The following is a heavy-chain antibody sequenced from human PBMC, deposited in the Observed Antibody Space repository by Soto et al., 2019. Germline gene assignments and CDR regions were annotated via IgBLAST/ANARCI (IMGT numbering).Heavy chain of an antibody. CDR2: IYSAGSA. J-gene: IGHJ4*02. CDR3: ARVHSSSYTFFDY. CDR1: GFIFDDYA. Sequence: GGSLRLSCAASGFIFDDYAMHWVRQAPGKGLEWVSVIYSAGSADFADSVKGRFTISRDNSKNTLYLQMSSLRAEDTAVYYCARVHSSSYTFFDYWGQGTLVTLSS. V-gene: IGHV3-66*01. D-gene: IGHD6-13*01.